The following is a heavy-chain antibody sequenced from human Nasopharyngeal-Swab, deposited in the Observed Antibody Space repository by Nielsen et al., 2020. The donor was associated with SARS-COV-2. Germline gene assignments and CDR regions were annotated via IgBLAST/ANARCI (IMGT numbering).Heavy chain of an antibody. CDR2: IKQDGSEK. J-gene: IGHJ4*02. Sequence: GESLKISCAASGFTFSSYWMSWVRQAPGKGLEWVANIKQDGSEKYYVDSVKGRFTITRDNAKNSLYLQMNSLSAEDTAVYYCARDLAFDYWGQGTLVTVSS. CDR1: GFTFSSYW. V-gene: IGHV3-7*01. CDR3: ARDLAFDY.